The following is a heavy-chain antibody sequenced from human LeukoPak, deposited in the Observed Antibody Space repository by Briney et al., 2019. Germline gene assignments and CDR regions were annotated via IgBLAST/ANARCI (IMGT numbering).Heavy chain of an antibody. V-gene: IGHV1-2*02. CDR2: ISPNNGGT. CDR3: AGGIASYSSSYFDY. CDR1: GYTFTDYY. D-gene: IGHD3-10*01. Sequence: ASVKVSCKASGYTFTDYYMHWVRQAPGQGLEWMGWISPNNGGTNYAQKFQGRVTMTRDTSIGTAYMELGRLRSDDTAVYYCAGGIASYSSSYFDYWGQGALVTVSS. J-gene: IGHJ4*02.